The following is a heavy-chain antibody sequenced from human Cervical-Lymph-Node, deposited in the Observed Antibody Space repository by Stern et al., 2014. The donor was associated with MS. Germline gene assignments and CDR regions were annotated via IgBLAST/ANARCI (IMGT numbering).Heavy chain of an antibody. V-gene: IGHV3-74*01. CDR2: ISGDGNST. D-gene: IGHD2-2*01. Sequence: EVQLVESGGGLVQPGGSLRLSCAASGFTFINYWMNWVRQAPGKGLVWVSRISGDGNSTSYADSVKGRFTISRDNAKNTLYLQMNSLRVEDTAVYYCARVRSTSWLDYWGQGSLVTVSS. CDR1: GFTFINYW. J-gene: IGHJ4*02. CDR3: ARVRSTSWLDY.